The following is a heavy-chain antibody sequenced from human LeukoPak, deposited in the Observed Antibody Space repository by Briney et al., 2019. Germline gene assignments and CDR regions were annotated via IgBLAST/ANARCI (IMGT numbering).Heavy chain of an antibody. CDR1: GYTFTSYG. CDR3: ARDRVYIAAAGTPPYYYGMDV. D-gene: IGHD6-13*01. Sequence: ASVKVSCKASGYTFTSYGISWVRQAPGQGLEWMGWISAYNGNTNYAQKLQGRVTMTTDTSTSTAYMELRSLRSEDTAVYYCARDRVYIAAAGTPPYYYGMDVWGQGTTVTVSS. CDR2: ISAYNGNT. J-gene: IGHJ6*02. V-gene: IGHV1-18*01.